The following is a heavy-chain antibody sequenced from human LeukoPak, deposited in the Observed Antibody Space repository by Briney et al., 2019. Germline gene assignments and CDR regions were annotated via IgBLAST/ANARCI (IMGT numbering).Heavy chain of an antibody. CDR3: AKTGDSSSWYPLALGY. CDR2: ISGSGGST. D-gene: IGHD6-13*01. V-gene: IGHV3-23*01. Sequence: PGGSLRLSCAASGFTFSSYAMSWVRQAPGKGLEWVSAISGSGGSTYYADSVKGRFTISRDNSKNTLYLQMNSLRAEDTAVYYCAKTGDSSSWYPLALGYWGQGTLVTVSS. J-gene: IGHJ4*02. CDR1: GFTFSSYA.